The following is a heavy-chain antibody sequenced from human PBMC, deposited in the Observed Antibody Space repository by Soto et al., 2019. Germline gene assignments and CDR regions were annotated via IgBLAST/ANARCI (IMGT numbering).Heavy chain of an antibody. J-gene: IGHJ6*02. CDR2: INPDSGST. CDR3: ARGSFTTSRGGMDA. CDR1: GYTFTVNY. D-gene: IGHD3-16*02. V-gene: IGHV1-2*04. Sequence: QVQLVQSGAEVKNPGASVKVSCKASGYTFTVNYIYWVRQAPGQGLEWIGWINPDSGSTKYAQKFLAWVSLTSVTSIDTVFMEVQRLTSDDTAVYYCARGSFTTSRGGMDAWGQGTTVTVSS.